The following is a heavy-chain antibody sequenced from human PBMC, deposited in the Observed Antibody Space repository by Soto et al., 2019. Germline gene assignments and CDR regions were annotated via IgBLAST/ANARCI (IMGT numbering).Heavy chain of an antibody. CDR3: AIGYCSSTSCYVYDY. V-gene: IGHV1-24*01. CDR1: GYTLTELS. J-gene: IGHJ4*02. Sequence: ASVKVSCKVSGYTLTELSMHWVRRAPGKGLEWMGGFDPEDGETIYAQKFQGRVTMTEDTSTDTAYMELSSLRSEDTAVYYCAIGYCSSTSCYVYDYWGQGTLVTVSS. CDR2: FDPEDGET. D-gene: IGHD2-2*01.